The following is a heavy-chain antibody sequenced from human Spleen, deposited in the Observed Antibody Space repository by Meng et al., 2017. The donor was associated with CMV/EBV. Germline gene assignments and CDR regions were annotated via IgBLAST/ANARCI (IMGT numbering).Heavy chain of an antibody. V-gene: IGHV1-69*02. CDR1: GGTFSSHT. J-gene: IGHJ4*02. D-gene: IGHD5-18*01. CDR3: ATFPRGYSFYHFDY. CDR2: IIPILDLT. Sequence: SVKVSCKASGGTFSSHTINWVRQAPGQGLEWMGRIIPILDLTHYTQNFQGRVRIIADKATSTAYMELSSLRFEDTAVYYCATFPRGYSFYHFDYWGQGTLVTVSS.